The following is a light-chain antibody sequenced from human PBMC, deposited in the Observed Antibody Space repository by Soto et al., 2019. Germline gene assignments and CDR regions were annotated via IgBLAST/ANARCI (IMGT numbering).Light chain of an antibody. CDR1: SGHSSYI. Sequence: QPVLTQSSSASASLGSSVKLTCTLNSGHSSYIIAWHQQQPGKAPRFLMKLEGSGIYNKGSGVPDRFSGSSSGADRYLTISNLQFEDEADYYCETWDSNFIWVFGGGTKLTVL. CDR3: ETWDSNFIWV. J-gene: IGLJ3*02. CDR2: LEGSGIY. V-gene: IGLV4-60*02.